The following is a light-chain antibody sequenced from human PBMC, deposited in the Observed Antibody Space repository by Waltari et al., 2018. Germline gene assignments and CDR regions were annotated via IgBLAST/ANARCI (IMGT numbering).Light chain of an antibody. CDR3: SSYAGSNNLI. J-gene: IGLJ2*01. CDR2: EVS. CDR1: SSDVGGYTY. Sequence: QSALTQPPSASGSPGQSVTISCTGTSSDVGGYTYVSWYQQHPGKAPKLMIYEVSKRPSGVPDRFSASKSANTASLTVSGLQAEDEADYYCSSYAGSNNLIFGGGTKLTVL. V-gene: IGLV2-8*01.